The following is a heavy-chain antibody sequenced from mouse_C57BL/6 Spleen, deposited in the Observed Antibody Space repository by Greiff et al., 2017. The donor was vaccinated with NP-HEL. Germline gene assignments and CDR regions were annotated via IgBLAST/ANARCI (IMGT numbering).Heavy chain of an antibody. CDR1: GYTFTSYW. D-gene: IGHD1-1*01. V-gene: IGHV1-64*01. Sequence: QVHVKQPGAELVKPGASVKLSCKASGYTFTSYWMHWVKQRPGQGLEWIGMIHPNSGSTNYNEKFKSKATLTVDKSSSTAYMQLSSLTSEDSAVYYCASHYYGSLDYWGQGTTLTVSS. J-gene: IGHJ2*01. CDR2: IHPNSGST. CDR3: ASHYYGSLDY.